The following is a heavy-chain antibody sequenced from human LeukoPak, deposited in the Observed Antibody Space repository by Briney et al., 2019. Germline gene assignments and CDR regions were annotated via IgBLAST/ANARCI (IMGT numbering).Heavy chain of an antibody. D-gene: IGHD3-10*01. Sequence: ASVKVSCKASGYTFTSYAMHWVRQAPGQRLEWMGWINAGSGNTKYSQKFQGRVTITRDTSASTAYMELSSLRSEDTAVYYCARGYFQHWGQGTLVTVSS. J-gene: IGHJ1*01. CDR2: INAGSGNT. CDR3: ARGYFQH. CDR1: GYTFTSYA. V-gene: IGHV1-3*01.